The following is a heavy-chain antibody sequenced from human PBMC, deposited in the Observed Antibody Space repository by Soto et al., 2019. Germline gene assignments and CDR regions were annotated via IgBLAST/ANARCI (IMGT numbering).Heavy chain of an antibody. CDR1: GYKFSSHG. CDR2: IWFDGSKK. V-gene: IGHV3-33*01. Sequence: QVQLVESGGGVVRPGMSLTLSCAASGYKFSSHGMHWVRQAEGKGLEWVAAIWFDGSKKYYADSVKGRFTISRDDSTSTMYLQMNSLRAEYTAVYYCARDPSRSFEIWGQGTTVTVSS. CDR3: ARDPSRSFEI. J-gene: IGHJ3*02.